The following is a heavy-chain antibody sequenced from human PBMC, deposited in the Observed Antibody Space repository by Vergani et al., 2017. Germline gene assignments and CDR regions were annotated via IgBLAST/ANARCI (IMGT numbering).Heavy chain of an antibody. CDR3: ARRGDTAGRNYYYYGRDV. CDR1: GYSFTSYW. Sequence: EVQLVQSGAEVKKPGESLRISCKGSGYSFTSYWISWVRQMPGKGLEWMGRIDPSDSYTDYSPSFQGHVTISADRSSSTAYLQWSSLKASDTAMYYCARRGDTAGRNYYYYGRDVWGQGTTVTVSS. J-gene: IGHJ6*02. V-gene: IGHV5-10-1*01. CDR2: IDPSDSYT. D-gene: IGHD2-21*01.